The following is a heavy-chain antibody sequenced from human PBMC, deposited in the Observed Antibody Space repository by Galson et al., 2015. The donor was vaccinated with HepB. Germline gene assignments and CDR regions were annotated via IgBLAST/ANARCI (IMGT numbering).Heavy chain of an antibody. CDR3: AKGGGAGYCGPTSCQYFFYMDG. J-gene: IGHJ6*03. CDR2: INTNSGDT. D-gene: IGHD2-21*01. V-gene: IGHV1-2*02. CDR1: GYTLSDYY. Sequence: SVKVSCKVSGYTLSDYYMHWVRQAPGQGLEWMAWINTNSGDTNYAQKFQGRVTVTRDTSINTVYMEMSGLRSDDTAVYYCAKGGGAGYCGPTSCQYFFYMDGWGKGTPVTVSS.